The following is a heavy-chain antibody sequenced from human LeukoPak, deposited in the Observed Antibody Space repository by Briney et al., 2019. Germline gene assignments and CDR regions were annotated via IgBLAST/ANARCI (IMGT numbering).Heavy chain of an antibody. CDR3: ARDSGGSSWSYYYYYYMDV. D-gene: IGHD6-13*01. CDR2: ISSSGSTI. CDR1: GDSISSYY. J-gene: IGHJ6*03. Sequence: HPSETLSLTCTVSGDSISSYYWSWVRQAPGKGLEWVSYISSSGSTIYYADSVKGRLTISRDNAKNSLYLQMNSLRAEDTAVYYCARDSGGSSWSYYYYYYMDVWGKGTTVTVSS. V-gene: IGHV3-48*03.